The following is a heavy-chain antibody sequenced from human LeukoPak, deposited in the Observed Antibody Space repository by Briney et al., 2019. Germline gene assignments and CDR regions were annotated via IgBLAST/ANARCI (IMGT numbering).Heavy chain of an antibody. V-gene: IGHV3-48*02. CDR2: ISSSSSSI. CDR1: GFTFSTFS. CDR3: ARHLYRAFDY. J-gene: IGHJ4*02. D-gene: IGHD1-26*01. Sequence: PGGSLRLSCAASGFTFSTFSMNWVRQAPGKGLEWVSYISSSSSSIYYADSVKGRFTISRDGAKNSLYLQMNGLRDEDTAVYYCARHLYRAFDYWGQGTLVTVSS.